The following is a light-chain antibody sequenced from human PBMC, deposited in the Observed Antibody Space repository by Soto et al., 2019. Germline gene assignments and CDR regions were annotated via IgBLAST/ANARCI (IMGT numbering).Light chain of an antibody. Sequence: EIVMTQSPATLSVSPGERATLSCRASQDISTNLAWYQQKPGQAPRLLIYGASTRATGIPARFSGSGSGTEFTLTISSLQSEEFAVYYCQQYDNWLRTFGQGPKLDI. CDR3: QQYDNWLRT. V-gene: IGKV3-15*01. J-gene: IGKJ1*01. CDR2: GAS. CDR1: QDISTN.